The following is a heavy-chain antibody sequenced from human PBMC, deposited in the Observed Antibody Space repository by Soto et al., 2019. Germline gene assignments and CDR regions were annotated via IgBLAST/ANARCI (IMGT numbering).Heavy chain of an antibody. CDR2: IYHSGST. D-gene: IGHD6-13*01. J-gene: IGHJ6*02. CDR3: ARIPTGIAAAGYRAYNYGMEV. Sequence: SETLSLTCAVSGGSISSSNWWSWVRQPPGKGLEWIGEIYHSGSTNYNPSLKSRVTISVDKSKNQFSLKLSSVTAADTAVYYCARIPTGIAAAGYRAYNYGMEVWGQGTTVT. CDR1: GGSISSSNW. V-gene: IGHV4-4*02.